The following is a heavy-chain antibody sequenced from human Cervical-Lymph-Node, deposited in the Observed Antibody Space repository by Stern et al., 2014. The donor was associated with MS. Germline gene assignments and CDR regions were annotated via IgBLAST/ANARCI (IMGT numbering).Heavy chain of an antibody. J-gene: IGHJ4*02. V-gene: IGHV3-53*01. CDR1: GFTVSRDY. CDR2: ITNVGST. CDR3: ARDTSSPERSDW. Sequence: EVQLVESGGGVIQPGGSLRLSCTASGFTVSRDYMTWVRQAQWKGLAWVSLITNVGSTFYTDSVKGRFTISRDDSKNTVYLHMTSLRAEDTAMYYCARDTSSPERSDWWGQGTLVTVSS. D-gene: IGHD1-1*01.